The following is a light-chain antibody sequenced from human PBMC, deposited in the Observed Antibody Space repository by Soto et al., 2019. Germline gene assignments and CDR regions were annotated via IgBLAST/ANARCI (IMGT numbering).Light chain of an antibody. J-gene: IGKJ4*01. Sequence: DIQMTQSPSTLSASVGDRVTITCRATQSISSWLAWYQQKPGKAPKLLIYKASSLESGVPSRFSGSGSGTEFTLTISGLQPDDFATYYCQQYNSYSPTFGGGTKVEIK. CDR2: KAS. V-gene: IGKV1-5*03. CDR3: QQYNSYSPT. CDR1: QSISSW.